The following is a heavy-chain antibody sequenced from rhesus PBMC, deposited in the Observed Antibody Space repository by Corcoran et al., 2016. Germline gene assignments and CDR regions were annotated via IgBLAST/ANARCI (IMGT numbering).Heavy chain of an antibody. CDR2: MSGSGGST. D-gene: IGHD6-13*01. V-gene: IGHV4-173*01. Sequence: QLQLQESGPGLVKSSETLSLTCAVSGGSISSNYWSWIRQPPGKGLEWIGRMSGSGGSTDYTPSLKSRVAISTDTSKNQFSLKLTSVTAADTAVYYCTTDGIAAGLDYWGQGVLVTVSS. CDR1: GGSISSNY. CDR3: TTDGIAAGLDY. J-gene: IGHJ4*01.